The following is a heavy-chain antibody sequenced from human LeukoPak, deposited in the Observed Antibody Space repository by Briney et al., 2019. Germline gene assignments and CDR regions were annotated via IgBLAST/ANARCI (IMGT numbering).Heavy chain of an antibody. J-gene: IGHJ4*02. CDR3: ARLRWYSNTWADY. V-gene: IGHV4-59*01. Sequence: PSETLSLTCTVSGGSISSYFWSWIRQPLGKGLEWIGYIYYSGSTKYNPSLKSRVTISVDTSKNQFSLKLTSVTAADTAVYYCARLRWYSNTWADYWGQGTLVTVSS. CDR2: IYYSGST. CDR1: GGSISSYF. D-gene: IGHD6-13*01.